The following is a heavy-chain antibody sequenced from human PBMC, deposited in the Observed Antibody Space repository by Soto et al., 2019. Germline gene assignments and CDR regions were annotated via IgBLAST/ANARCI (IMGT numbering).Heavy chain of an antibody. CDR3: AIDFGAGAHFDH. CDR1: GGSLTDYW. D-gene: IGHD3-10*01. Sequence: QVHLQQWGTGLLKPSETLSLTCAVYGGSLTDYWWTWIRQTPGKGLEWIGEINHIGESNHNPSLMSRVPISSDTSQNQFSLKLTAVTVADTAVYYCAIDFGAGAHFDHWGQGSLVTVSS. J-gene: IGHJ4*02. CDR2: INHIGES. V-gene: IGHV4-34*01.